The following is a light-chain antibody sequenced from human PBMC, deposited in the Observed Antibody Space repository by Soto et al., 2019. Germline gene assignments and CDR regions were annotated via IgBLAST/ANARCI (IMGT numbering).Light chain of an antibody. Sequence: QSALTQPASVSGSPGQSITISCTGTSSDVGGYNYVSWYQQHPVKAPKLMIYEVSNRPSGVSNRFSGSKSGNTASLTISGLQAEDEADYYCSSYTGTSTLYVVFGGGTKLTV. CDR2: EVS. J-gene: IGLJ2*01. CDR3: SSYTGTSTLYVV. V-gene: IGLV2-14*01. CDR1: SSDVGGYNY.